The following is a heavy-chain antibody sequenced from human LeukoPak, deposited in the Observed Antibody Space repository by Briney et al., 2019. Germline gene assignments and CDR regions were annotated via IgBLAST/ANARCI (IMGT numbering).Heavy chain of an antibody. Sequence: ASVKVSSKASGYTFTGYYMHWVRQAPGQGLEWMGWINPNSGGTNYAQKFQGRVTMTRDTSISTAYMELSRLRSDDTAVYYCATFPYDYVWGSYRLEVDYWGQGTLVTVSS. V-gene: IGHV1-2*02. CDR1: GYTFTGYY. D-gene: IGHD3-16*02. CDR2: INPNSGGT. CDR3: ATFPYDYVWGSYRLEVDY. J-gene: IGHJ4*02.